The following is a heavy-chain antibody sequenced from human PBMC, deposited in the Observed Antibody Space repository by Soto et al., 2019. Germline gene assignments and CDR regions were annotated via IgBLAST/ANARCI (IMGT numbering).Heavy chain of an antibody. CDR1: GFTFRNYA. D-gene: IGHD4-17*01. CDR3: ARARYGMDALEV. Sequence: EVQLVESGGGLVQPGGSLRLSCAASGFTFRNYAMHWVRQSAGKGLEYVSAISGNGGSTYYANSVKGRFTISRDNSKNTLYLQMGSLRAEDMGLYQCARARYGMDALEVWGQGTTGTVSS. V-gene: IGHV3-64*01. J-gene: IGHJ6*02. CDR2: ISGNGGST.